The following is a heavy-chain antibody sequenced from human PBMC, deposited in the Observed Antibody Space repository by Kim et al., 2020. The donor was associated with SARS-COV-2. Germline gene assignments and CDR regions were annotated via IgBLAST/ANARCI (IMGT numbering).Heavy chain of an antibody. CDR3: VRHAAWAVGGPGYHYGMD. CDR2: ISNSGGSK. J-gene: IGHJ6*01. CDR1: GFTFSDYA. D-gene: IGHD2-15*01. V-gene: IGHV3-23*01. Sequence: GSLRLSCEASGFTFSDYAMSWVRQTPQKGLEWVSGISNSGGSKYFEDSLRGRHTISRDNSRNALYLQLHNLSDEDTGVYYCVRHAAWAVGGPGYHYGMD.